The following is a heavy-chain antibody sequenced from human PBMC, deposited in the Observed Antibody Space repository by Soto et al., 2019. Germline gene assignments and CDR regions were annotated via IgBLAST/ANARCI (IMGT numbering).Heavy chain of an antibody. Sequence: LGLACAASAFMFSTTDMSWVRQAPGKGLEWVTTIEGSGTITYYADSVRGRFTISRDNSKNTVYLQMDSLTADDTAVYYCVKNSGWFNSWGQGTPVTVSS. D-gene: IGHD3-10*01. CDR3: VKNSGWFNS. J-gene: IGHJ5*01. CDR2: IEGSGTIT. V-gene: IGHV3-23*01. CDR1: AFMFSTTD.